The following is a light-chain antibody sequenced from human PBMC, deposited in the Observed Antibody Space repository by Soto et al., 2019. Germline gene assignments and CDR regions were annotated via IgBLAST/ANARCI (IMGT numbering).Light chain of an antibody. V-gene: IGKV1-5*03. Sequence: DIQMTQSPSTLSASVGGRFTITCRAIQSISSWLAWYQQKAGKAPKLLIYKASTLKSGVPSRFRGSGSGTEFTLTISSLQPDDFATYYCQHYNSYSEAFGQGTKVDIK. J-gene: IGKJ1*01. CDR1: QSISSW. CDR2: KAS. CDR3: QHYNSYSEA.